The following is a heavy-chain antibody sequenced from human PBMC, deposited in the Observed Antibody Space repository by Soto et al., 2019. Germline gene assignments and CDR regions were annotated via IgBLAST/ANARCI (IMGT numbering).Heavy chain of an antibody. CDR3: ARGPGAQRYYYYGMDV. Sequence: SETLSLTCAVYGGSFSGYYWSWIRQPPGKGLEWIGEINHSGSTNYNPSLKSRVTISVDTSKNQFPLKLSSVTAADTAVYYCARGPGAQRYYYYGMDVWGQGTKVTVSS. V-gene: IGHV4-34*01. D-gene: IGHD1-1*01. CDR1: GGSFSGYY. CDR2: INHSGST. J-gene: IGHJ6*02.